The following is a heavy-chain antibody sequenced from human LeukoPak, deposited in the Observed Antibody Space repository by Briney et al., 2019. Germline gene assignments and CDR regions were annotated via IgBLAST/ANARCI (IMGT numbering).Heavy chain of an antibody. V-gene: IGHV4-34*01. CDR2: INHSGST. Sequence: SETLSLTCAVYGGSFSGYYWSWIRQPPGKGLEWIGQINHSGSTNYNPSLKSRVTISVDTSKNQFSLKLSSVTAADTAVYYCARSYCSSTSCYWFDPWGQGTLVTVSS. CDR3: ARSYCSSTSCYWFDP. D-gene: IGHD2-2*01. J-gene: IGHJ5*02. CDR1: GGSFSGYY.